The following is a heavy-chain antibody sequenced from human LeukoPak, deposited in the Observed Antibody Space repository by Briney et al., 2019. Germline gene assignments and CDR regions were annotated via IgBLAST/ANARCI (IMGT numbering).Heavy chain of an antibody. V-gene: IGHV5-51*01. Sequence: GESLKISCKGSGYSFSNYWIGWVRQMPGKGLEWMGIIYPGDSDTRYSPSIQGQVTISADKSISTAYLQWSSLKASDTAMYYCARHYYDYVWGSYGIDYWGQGTLVTVSS. J-gene: IGHJ4*02. CDR1: GYSFSNYW. CDR3: ARHYYDYVWGSYGIDY. D-gene: IGHD3-16*01. CDR2: IYPGDSDT.